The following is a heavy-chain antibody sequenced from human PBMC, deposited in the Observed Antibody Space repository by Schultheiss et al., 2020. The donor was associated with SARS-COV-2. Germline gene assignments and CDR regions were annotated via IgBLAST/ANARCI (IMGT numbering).Heavy chain of an antibody. J-gene: IGHJ4*02. V-gene: IGHV3-23*01. CDR2: ISGSGGST. CDR1: GFTFSSYG. Sequence: GGSLRLSCAASGFTFSSYGMHWVRQAPGKGLEWVSAISGSGGSTYYADSVKGRFTISRDNSKNTLYLQMNSLRAEDTAVYYCARDKDWLLYDYWGQGTLVTVSS. CDR3: ARDKDWLLYDY. D-gene: IGHD3-9*01.